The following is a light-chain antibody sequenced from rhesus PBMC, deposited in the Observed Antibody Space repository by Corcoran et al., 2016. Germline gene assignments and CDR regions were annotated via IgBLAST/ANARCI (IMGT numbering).Light chain of an antibody. CDR2: SAS. CDR1: QSFSSS. V-gene: IGKV1-46*01. Sequence: DIQMTQSPSSLSASVGDTVTITCRASQSFSSSLAWYQQKPGKAPKLLIYSASSLQSGVPSRFSGSNSGTDFTLTISSLQPEDIASYYCQQYYSYPWTFGQGTKVEIK. CDR3: QQYYSYPWT. J-gene: IGKJ1*01.